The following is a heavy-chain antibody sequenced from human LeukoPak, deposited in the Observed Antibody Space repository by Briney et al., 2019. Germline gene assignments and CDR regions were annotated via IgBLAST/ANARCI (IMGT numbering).Heavy chain of an antibody. CDR1: GFTFSSYA. CDR3: AKGPSYSSDTSGFSLW. Sequence: VQPGGSLRLSCAASGFTFSSYAMSWVRQAPGKGLEWVSAISGSGGRTYYADSVKGRFTISRDNSKNTLYLQMNSLRAEDTAVYFCAKGPSYSSDTSGFSLWWGQGALVTVSS. J-gene: IGHJ4*02. CDR2: ISGSGGRT. D-gene: IGHD3-22*01. V-gene: IGHV3-23*01.